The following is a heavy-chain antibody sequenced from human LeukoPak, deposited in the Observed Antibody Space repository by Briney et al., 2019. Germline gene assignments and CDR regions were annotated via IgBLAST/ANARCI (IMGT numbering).Heavy chain of an antibody. V-gene: IGHV3-21*01. CDR3: ARDDIAVAGTASGY. CDR2: ISSSSSYI. CDR1: GFTFSSYR. J-gene: IGHJ4*02. Sequence: GGSLRLSCAASGFTFSSYRMNWVRQAPGKGLEWVSSISSSSSYIYYADSVKGRFTISRDNAKNSLYLQMNSLRAEDTAVYYCARDDIAVAGTASGYWGQGTLVTVSS. D-gene: IGHD6-19*01.